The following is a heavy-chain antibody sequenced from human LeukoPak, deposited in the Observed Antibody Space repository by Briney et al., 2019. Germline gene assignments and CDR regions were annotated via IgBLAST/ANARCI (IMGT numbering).Heavy chain of an antibody. J-gene: IGHJ3*02. CDR3: AAESNYRGYDSVAFDI. Sequence: ASVKVSCKASGYTFTGYYMHWVRQAPGKGLEWMGGYDPEDGAIIYAQKFQGRATVTEDTSTDTAHMELSRLTSEDTAVYYCAAESNYRGYDSVAFDIWGQGTMVIVSS. V-gene: IGHV1-24*01. D-gene: IGHD5-12*01. CDR1: GYTFTGYY. CDR2: YDPEDGAI.